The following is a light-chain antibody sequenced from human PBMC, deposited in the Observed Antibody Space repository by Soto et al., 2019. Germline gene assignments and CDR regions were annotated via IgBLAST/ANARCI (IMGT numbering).Light chain of an antibody. CDR3: QVWDSSRNRVV. J-gene: IGLJ2*01. Sequence: SYELTQPPSVSVAPGQTARLTCGGANIGNKSVHWYQQRPGQAPILVVYDDSERPSGIPERFSGSNSGSAATLTISRVEAADEADFYCQVWDSSRNRVVFGGGTKVTVL. CDR1: NIGNKS. V-gene: IGLV3-21*02. CDR2: DDS.